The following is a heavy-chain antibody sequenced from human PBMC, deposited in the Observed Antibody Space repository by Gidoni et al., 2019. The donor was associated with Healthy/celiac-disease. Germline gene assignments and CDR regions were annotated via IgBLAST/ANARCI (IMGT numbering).Heavy chain of an antibody. CDR1: GFTFSDYY. J-gene: IGHJ4*02. CDR2: ISSSSSYT. CDR3: ARVYSSSSVGIDY. D-gene: IGHD6-6*01. V-gene: IGHV3-11*06. Sequence: QVQLVESGGGLVNHGGSLRLSCSASGFTFSDYYMSWVRQAPGKGLEWVSYISSSSSYTNDAYSVKGRFTISRYNAKNSLYQQRNSLRAEDTAVYYCARVYSSSSVGIDYWGQGTLVTVSS.